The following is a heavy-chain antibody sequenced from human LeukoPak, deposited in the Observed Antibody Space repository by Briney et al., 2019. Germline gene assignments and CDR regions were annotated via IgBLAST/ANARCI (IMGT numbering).Heavy chain of an antibody. V-gene: IGHV3-7*03. CDR1: GITFSSNW. D-gene: IGHD3-16*02. J-gene: IGHJ4*02. CDR2: IKQDGSEK. Sequence: PGGSLRLSCVVSGITFSSNWMSWVRQAPGKGLEWVANIKQDGSEKYYVDSVKGRFTISRDNAKNSLYLQMNSLRAEDTAVYYCAKVGYDYVWGSYRSNSYYFDYWGQGTLVTVSS. CDR3: AKVGYDYVWGSYRSNSYYFDY.